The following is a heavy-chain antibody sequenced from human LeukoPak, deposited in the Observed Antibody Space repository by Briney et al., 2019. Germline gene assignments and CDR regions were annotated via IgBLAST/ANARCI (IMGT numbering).Heavy chain of an antibody. CDR2: ISSSGSTI. Sequence: GGSLRLSCAASGFTFSSYEMNWVRQVPGKGLEWVSYISSSGSTIYYADSVKGRFTISRDNAKNSLYLQMNSLRAEDTAVYYCARPGYSSSWYPLYWGQGTLVTVSS. J-gene: IGHJ4*02. CDR3: ARPGYSSSWYPLY. D-gene: IGHD6-13*01. CDR1: GFTFSSYE. V-gene: IGHV3-48*03.